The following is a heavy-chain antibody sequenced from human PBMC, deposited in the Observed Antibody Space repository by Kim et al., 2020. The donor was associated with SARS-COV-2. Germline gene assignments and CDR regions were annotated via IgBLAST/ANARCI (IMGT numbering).Heavy chain of an antibody. J-gene: IGHJ4*02. CDR3: ARISEASDY. Sequence: STSYNASLQSRVTISVDTSKNQFSLKLGSVTAADTAVYYCARISEASDYWGQGTLVTVSS. CDR2: ST. V-gene: IGHV4-39*01. D-gene: IGHD6-25*01.